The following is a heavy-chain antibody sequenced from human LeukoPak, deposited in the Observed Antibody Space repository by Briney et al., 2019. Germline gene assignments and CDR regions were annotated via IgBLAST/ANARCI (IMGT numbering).Heavy chain of an antibody. CDR1: GYSISSGYY. J-gene: IGHJ4*02. D-gene: IGHD1-26*01. CDR2: IYHSGST. Sequence: SDTLSLTCAVSGYSISSGYYWGWIRQPPGKGLEWIGSIYHSGSTYYNPSLKSRLTISVDTSKNQFSLKLSSVTAADTAVYYCARRGSGSRYYFDYWGQGTLVTVSS. V-gene: IGHV4-38-2*01. CDR3: ARRGSGSRYYFDY.